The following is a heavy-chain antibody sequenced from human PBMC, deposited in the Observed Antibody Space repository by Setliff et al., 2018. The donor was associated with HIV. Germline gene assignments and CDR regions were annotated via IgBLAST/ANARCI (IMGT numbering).Heavy chain of an antibody. CDR1: DYTFTSYG. Sequence: ASVKVSCKASDYTFTSYGISWVRQAPGQGLEWMGGSSAYNGNTNYAQKLQGRVTMTTNTSTSTAYMELRSLRSDDTAVYYCARDRFAFDIWGQGTMVTVSS. CDR2: SSAYNGNT. J-gene: IGHJ3*02. V-gene: IGHV1-18*01. CDR3: ARDRFAFDI.